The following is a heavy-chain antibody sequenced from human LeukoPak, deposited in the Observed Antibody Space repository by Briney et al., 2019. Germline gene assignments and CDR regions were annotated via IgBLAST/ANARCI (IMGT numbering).Heavy chain of an antibody. D-gene: IGHD5-12*01. CDR1: AGTFSSYT. V-gene: IGHV1-69*01. J-gene: IGHJ6*04. CDR2: IIPIFGTA. Sequence: AVSVSSMASAGTFSSYTISWVRPAPGEGLEWMGGIIPIFGTANYAQKLRGRVTLTADESTSTAYMELSSLRSEDTAVYYCASKGLVATSGVYYGMDVWGKGTTVTVSS. CDR3: ASKGLVATSGVYYGMDV.